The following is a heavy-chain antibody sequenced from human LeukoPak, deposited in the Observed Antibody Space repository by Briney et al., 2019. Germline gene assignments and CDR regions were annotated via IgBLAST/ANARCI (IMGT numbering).Heavy chain of an antibody. V-gene: IGHV3-21*01. D-gene: IGHD5-12*01. Sequence: GGSLRLSCAASGFTFSSYSMNWVRQAPGRGLEWVPSISSSSSYIYYADSVKGRFTISRDNAKNSLYLQMNSLRAEDTAVYYCAADMATVLRIYWGQGTLVTVSS. CDR2: ISSSSSYI. CDR1: GFTFSSYS. J-gene: IGHJ4*02. CDR3: AADMATVLRIY.